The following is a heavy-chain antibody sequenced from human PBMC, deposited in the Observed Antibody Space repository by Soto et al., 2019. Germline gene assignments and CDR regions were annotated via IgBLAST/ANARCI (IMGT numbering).Heavy chain of an antibody. CDR2: IGAADDP. V-gene: IGHV3-13*05. CDR3: ARGYWRLGESYYFDY. CDR1: GFFFNNYD. D-gene: IGHD3-16*01. Sequence: QLVESGGGLTQAGGSLRLSCVGSGFFFNNYDMHWVRQVRGKGLEWVSAIGAADDPYYSVSVKGRFIVSRDNAQNTVYLHMNNLRGEDTATYYCARGYWRLGESYYFDYWGQGTLVTVSS. J-gene: IGHJ4*02.